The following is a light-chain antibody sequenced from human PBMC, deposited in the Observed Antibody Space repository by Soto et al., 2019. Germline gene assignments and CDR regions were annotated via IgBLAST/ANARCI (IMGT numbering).Light chain of an antibody. J-gene: IGKJ4*02. CDR2: GAS. CDR3: QQRSSWPLT. V-gene: IGKV3D-20*02. CDR1: QSVTSSY. Sequence: DIVLTQSPGTLSLSPGERATLSFRASQSVTSSYLAWYQLKPGQAPRLLIDGASNRATGIPDRFSGSGSGTDFTLTISSLEPEDFAVYFCQQRSSWPLTFGGGTTVDIK.